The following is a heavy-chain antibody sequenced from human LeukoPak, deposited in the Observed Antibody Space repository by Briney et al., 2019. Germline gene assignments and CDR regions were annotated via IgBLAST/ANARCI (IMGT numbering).Heavy chain of an antibody. Sequence: GGSLRLSCAASGFTVSSSYMSWVRQAPGKGLEWVSIIYSDGSTYYADSVKGRFTISRDNSKNTLYLQMNSLRAEDTAMYYCARSSWPYYFDYWGQGTLVTVSS. CDR3: ARSSWPYYFDY. J-gene: IGHJ4*02. CDR2: IYSDGST. D-gene: IGHD5-12*01. CDR1: GFTVSSSY. V-gene: IGHV3-53*01.